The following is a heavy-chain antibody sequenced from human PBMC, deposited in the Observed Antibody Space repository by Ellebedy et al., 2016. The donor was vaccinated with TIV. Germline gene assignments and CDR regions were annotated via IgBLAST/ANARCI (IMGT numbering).Heavy chain of an antibody. V-gene: IGHV3-7*01. D-gene: IGHD1-1*01. CDR1: GISVTSNY. J-gene: IGHJ4*02. CDR3: ARENGDYFDY. CDR2: MRQDGSEE. Sequence: PGGSLRLSCAASGISVTSNYMSWVRQAPGKGLEWVASMRQDGSEEYFVDSVKGRFTISRDNTKNSMYLQMNSLRAEDTAVYFWARENGDYFDYWGQGTLVIVSS.